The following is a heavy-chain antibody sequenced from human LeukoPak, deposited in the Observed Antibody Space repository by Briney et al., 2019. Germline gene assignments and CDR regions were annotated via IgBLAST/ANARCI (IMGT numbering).Heavy chain of an antibody. J-gene: IGHJ4*02. V-gene: IGHV3-30*18. CDR1: GFTFGSYG. CDR2: ISYDGSNK. CDR3: AKRDTAMAPGGH. D-gene: IGHD5-18*01. Sequence: GGSLRLSCAASGFTFGSYGMHWVRQAPGKGLEWVAVISYDGSNKYYADSVKGRFTISRDNSKNTLYLQMNSLRAEDTAVYYCAKRDTAMAPGGHWGQGTLVTVSS.